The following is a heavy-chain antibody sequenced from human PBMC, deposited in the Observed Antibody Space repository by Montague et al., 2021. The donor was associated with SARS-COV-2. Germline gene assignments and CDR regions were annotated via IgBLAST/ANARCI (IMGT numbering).Heavy chain of an antibody. CDR1: GFTFGSYS. J-gene: IGHJ1*01. D-gene: IGHD4-17*01. V-gene: IGHV3-48*04. CDR3: ADYGDTEPFQD. Sequence: SLRLSCAASGFTFGSYSMNWVRQAPGKGLEWVSFISRSSRTIYYADSVKGRITISRDNAKNSLYLQMNSLRAEDTAVYYCADYGDTEPFQDWGQGTLVTVSS. CDR2: ISRSSRTI.